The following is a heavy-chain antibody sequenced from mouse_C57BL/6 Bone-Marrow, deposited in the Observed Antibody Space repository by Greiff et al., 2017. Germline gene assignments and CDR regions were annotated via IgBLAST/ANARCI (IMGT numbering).Heavy chain of an antibody. D-gene: IGHD4-1*01. CDR2: ILPGSGST. J-gene: IGHJ4*01. V-gene: IGHV1-9*01. Sequence: QVQLQQSGAELMKPGASVKLSCKATGYTFTGYWIEWVKQRPGHGLEWIGEILPGSGSTNYNEKFKGKATFTADTSSNTAYMQHSSLTTEDSAIYYCARVELGPYYAMDYWGRGHSVTVSS. CDR1: GYTFTGYW. CDR3: ARVELGPYYAMDY.